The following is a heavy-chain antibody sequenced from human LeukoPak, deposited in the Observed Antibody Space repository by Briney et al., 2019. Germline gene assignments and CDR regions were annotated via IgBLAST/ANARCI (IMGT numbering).Heavy chain of an antibody. CDR1: GFTFSSYS. J-gene: IGHJ4*02. Sequence: GGSLRLSCAASGFTFSSYSMNWVRQAPGKGLEWVSSISSSSSYIYYADSVKGRFTISRDNSKNTVYLQMNSLRAEDTAVYYCAKESYRSDFDYWGQGTLVTVSS. V-gene: IGHV3-21*04. CDR3: AKESYRSDFDY. CDR2: ISSSSSYI.